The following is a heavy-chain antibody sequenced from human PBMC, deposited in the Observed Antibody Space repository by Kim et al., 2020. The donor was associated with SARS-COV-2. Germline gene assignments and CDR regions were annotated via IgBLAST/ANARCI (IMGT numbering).Heavy chain of an antibody. D-gene: IGHD2-15*01. CDR3: LGGYYFDY. CDR2: IDCGNGNT. Sequence: ASVKVSCKTSGHTLTRDSIHWVRQAPGQRLEWMGGIDCGNGNTIYSQKFQGRVTFTTDTSASTAYMELSSLRSEDSAVYYCLGGYYFDYWGQGTLVTVSS. V-gene: IGHV1-3*01. CDR1: GHTLTRDS. J-gene: IGHJ4*02.